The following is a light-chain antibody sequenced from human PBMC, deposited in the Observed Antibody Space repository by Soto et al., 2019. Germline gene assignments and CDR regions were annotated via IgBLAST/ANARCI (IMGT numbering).Light chain of an antibody. CDR1: SSDVGKYSY. CDR3: SSYTSSSPYV. V-gene: IGLV2-14*01. J-gene: IGLJ1*01. Sequence: QSALTQPASVSGSPGQSITISCTGTSSDVGKYSYVSWYQQHPGKAPKLMIYEVSNRPSGVSNRFSGSKSGNTASLTISGLQAEDEADYYCSSYTSSSPYVFGTGTKLTVL. CDR2: EVS.